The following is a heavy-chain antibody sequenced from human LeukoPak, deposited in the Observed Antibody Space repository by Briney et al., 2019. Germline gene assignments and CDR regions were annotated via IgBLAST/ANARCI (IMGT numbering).Heavy chain of an antibody. CDR1: GFTFSSYE. CDR2: ISSSGSTI. CDR3: ARDRAQQSSGGRYYYYGMDV. Sequence: PGGSLRLSCAASGFTFSSYEMNWVRQAPGKALEWVSYISSSGSTIYYADSVKGRFTISRDNAKNSLYLQMSSLRAEDTAVYYCARDRAQQSSGGRYYYYGMDVWGQGTTVTVSS. V-gene: IGHV3-48*03. D-gene: IGHD3-22*01. J-gene: IGHJ6*02.